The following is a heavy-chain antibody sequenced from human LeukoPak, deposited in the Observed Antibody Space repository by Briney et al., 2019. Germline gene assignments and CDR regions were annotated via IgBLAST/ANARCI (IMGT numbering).Heavy chain of an antibody. Sequence: SWVRQPPGEGLEWIGEINHRGSTNYSPSLKSRVTISVDTSKNQFSLKLSSVTAADTAVYYCAGVRLSARWSGYYSTSSYYYGMDVWGQGTAVTVSS. CDR2: INHRGST. V-gene: IGHV4-34*01. J-gene: IGHJ6*02. CDR3: AGVRLSARWSGYYSTSSYYYGMDV. D-gene: IGHD3-3*01.